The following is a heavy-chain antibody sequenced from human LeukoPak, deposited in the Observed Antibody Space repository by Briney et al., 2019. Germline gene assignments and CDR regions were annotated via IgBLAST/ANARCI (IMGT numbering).Heavy chain of an antibody. Sequence: SETLSLTCTVPGGSITSYYWSWIRQPAGKGLEWIGHIYTSGSTNYNPSLMSRVTMSVDTSKNQFSLKLSSVTAADTAVYYCARSYSGSFLYWGQGSLVTVSS. D-gene: IGHD1-26*01. CDR1: GGSITSYY. J-gene: IGHJ1*01. CDR3: ARSYSGSFLY. V-gene: IGHV4-4*07. CDR2: IYTSGST.